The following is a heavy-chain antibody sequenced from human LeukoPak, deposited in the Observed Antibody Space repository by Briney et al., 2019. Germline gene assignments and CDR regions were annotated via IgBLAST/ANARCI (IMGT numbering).Heavy chain of an antibody. D-gene: IGHD3-10*01. Sequence: GGSLRLSCAASGFTFSSYWMSWVRQAPGKGLEWVANIKQDGSEKYYVDSVKGRFTISRDNAKNSLYLQMNSLRAEDTAVYYCARDSDTMVRGVIEYFQHWGQGTLATVSS. CDR1: GFTFSSYW. CDR3: ARDSDTMVRGVIEYFQH. V-gene: IGHV3-7*01. J-gene: IGHJ1*01. CDR2: IKQDGSEK.